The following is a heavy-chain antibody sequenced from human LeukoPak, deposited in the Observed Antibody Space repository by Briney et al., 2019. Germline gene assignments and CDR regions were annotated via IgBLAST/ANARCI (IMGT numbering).Heavy chain of an antibody. CDR1: GYSFTSNW. V-gene: IGHV5-51*01. D-gene: IGHD1-26*01. CDR3: ARLDSGSWYY. J-gene: IGHJ4*02. Sequence: GGSLKISCKGSGYSFTSNWIGWVRQMPGKGLEWMGIIFPGDSDTRYSPAFQGQVTISADKSISTAYLQWSSLKASDTAMYYCARLDSGSWYYWGQGTRVSVSS. CDR2: IFPGDSDT.